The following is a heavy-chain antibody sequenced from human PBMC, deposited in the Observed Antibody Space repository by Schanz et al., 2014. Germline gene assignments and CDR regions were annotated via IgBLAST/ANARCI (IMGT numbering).Heavy chain of an antibody. CDR3: AKVQTHTLYGGNSCFDY. CDR2: IDGEGSDT. J-gene: IGHJ4*02. D-gene: IGHD2-21*02. V-gene: IGHV3-74*01. CDR1: GFTFSNNW. Sequence: LLVESGGGLVQPGGSLRLSCAASGFTFSNNWMHWFRQGPGKGLSWVARIDGEGSDTRYADSVKGRFTISRDNARNTVSLQMNSLRPEDTALYYCAKVQTHTLYGGNSCFDYWGQGTLVTVSS.